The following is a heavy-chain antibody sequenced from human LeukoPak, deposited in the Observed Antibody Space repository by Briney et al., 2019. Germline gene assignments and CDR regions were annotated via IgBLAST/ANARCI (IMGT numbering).Heavy chain of an antibody. CDR3: ARTNSQARDYYYYMDV. CDR1: GFTFTTYW. Sequence: GGSLRLSCAASGFTFTTYWVSWVRRAPGQGLEWVANINQDGNEKYYVDSVKGRFTMSRDNAKNSLYLQMNSLRADDTAVYYCARTNSQARDYYYYMDVWGKGTTVTVSS. V-gene: IGHV3-7*01. CDR2: INQDGNEK. J-gene: IGHJ6*03. D-gene: IGHD1-7*01.